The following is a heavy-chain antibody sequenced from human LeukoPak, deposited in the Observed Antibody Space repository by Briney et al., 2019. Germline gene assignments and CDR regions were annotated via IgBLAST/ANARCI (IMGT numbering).Heavy chain of an antibody. CDR3: ARCRGDYYHGMDV. V-gene: IGHV4-59*01. D-gene: IGHD1-26*01. Sequence: SETLSLTCTVSGGSINSNYLSWIRQPPGKGLEWIGYISNSGSSNYNPSLKSRAVMSVDTSKTQFSLKLTSVTAADTAVYYCARCRGDYYHGMDVWGQGTTVTVSS. CDR2: ISNSGSS. CDR1: GGSINSNY. J-gene: IGHJ6*02.